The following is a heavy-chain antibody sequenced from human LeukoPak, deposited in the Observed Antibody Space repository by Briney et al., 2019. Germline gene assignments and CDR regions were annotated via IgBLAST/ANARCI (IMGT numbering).Heavy chain of an antibody. Sequence: GFTFDDXXXXXXXXXPGKXXXXXXXINWNGGSTGYADSVKGRFTISRDNAKNSLYLQMNSLRAEDTALYHCARVMALGYSYYAMDVWGQGTTVTVSS. CDR2: INWNGGST. CDR1: GFTFDDXX. D-gene: IGHD3-10*01. CDR3: ARVMALGYSYYAMDV. V-gene: IGHV3-20*01. J-gene: IGHJ6*02.